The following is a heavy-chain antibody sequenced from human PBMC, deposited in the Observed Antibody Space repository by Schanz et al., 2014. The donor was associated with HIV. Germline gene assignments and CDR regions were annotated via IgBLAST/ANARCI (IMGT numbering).Heavy chain of an antibody. V-gene: IGHV1-46*01. CDR1: GFTLTSYY. D-gene: IGHD6-13*01. CDR2: IKTSGGTT. J-gene: IGHJ4*02. CDR3: ARDSPVAAGTLDY. Sequence: QVQMVQSAAEVKKPGASVKLSCKASGFTLTSYYIHWVRQAPGQGLEWMGMIKTSGGTTTYAQKFQGRVTLTRDTTATTVYMELSSLKSEDTAVYYCARDSPVAAGTLDYWGQGTLVTVSS.